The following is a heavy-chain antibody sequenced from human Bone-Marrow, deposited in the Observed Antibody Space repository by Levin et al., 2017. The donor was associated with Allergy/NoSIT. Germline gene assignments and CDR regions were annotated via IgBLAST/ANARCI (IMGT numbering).Heavy chain of an antibody. J-gene: IGHJ5*02. CDR2: ISSSSSYT. CDR3: ARVLSYYDSSGYSKEEFDP. V-gene: IGHV3-11*05. CDR1: GFTFSDYY. D-gene: IGHD3-22*01. Sequence: GGSLRLSCAASGFTFSDYYMSWIRQAPGKGLEWVSYISSSSSYTNYADSVKGRFTISRDNAKNSLYLQMNSLRAEDTAVYYCARVLSYYDSSGYSKEEFDPWGQGTLVTVSS.